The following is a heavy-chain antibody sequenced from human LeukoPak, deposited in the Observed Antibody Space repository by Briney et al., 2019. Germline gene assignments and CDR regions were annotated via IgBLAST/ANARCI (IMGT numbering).Heavy chain of an antibody. V-gene: IGHV4-39*07. D-gene: IGHD2-2*01. Sequence: SETLSLTCTVSGVAISSSSYYWGWIRPPPRQGLEWIGSIYYSGSASYNPSLKSRVTISVDTSKNQFSLKLSSVTAADTAVYYCARDTSSFDYWGQGTLVTVSS. CDR1: GVAISSSSYY. CDR3: ARDTSSFDY. J-gene: IGHJ4*02. CDR2: IYYSGSA.